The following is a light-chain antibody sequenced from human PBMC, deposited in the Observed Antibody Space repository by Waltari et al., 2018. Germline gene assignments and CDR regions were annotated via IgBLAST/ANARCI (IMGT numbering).Light chain of an antibody. V-gene: IGKV1-39*01. J-gene: IGKJ2*01. CDR2: TAS. CDR1: QNIGDS. CDR3: QEFYSTPHYT. Sequence: DIQMTQSPASLSVSVGERVTITCQASQNIGDSLNWYQHRPGTAPKFLVYTASNLQSGVPSRFSASGSGTDFTLTISSLQPEDFATYYCQEFYSTPHYTFGQGTKLEI.